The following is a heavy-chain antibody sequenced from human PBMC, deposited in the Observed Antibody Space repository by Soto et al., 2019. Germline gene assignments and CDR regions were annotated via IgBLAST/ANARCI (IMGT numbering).Heavy chain of an antibody. D-gene: IGHD3-3*01. Sequence: EVQLLESGGGLVQPGGSLRLSCAASGFTFSSYAMSWVRQAPGKGLEWVSAISGSGGSTYYADSVKGRFTISRDNSKNTLYLQMNSLRAEDTAVYYCAKDLDTRPKRITIFGVVMDVWGQGTTVTVSS. CDR2: ISGSGGST. CDR1: GFTFSSYA. CDR3: AKDLDTRPKRITIFGVVMDV. V-gene: IGHV3-23*01. J-gene: IGHJ6*02.